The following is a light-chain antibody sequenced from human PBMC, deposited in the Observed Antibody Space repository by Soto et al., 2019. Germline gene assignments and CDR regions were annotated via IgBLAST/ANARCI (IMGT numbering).Light chain of an antibody. CDR3: SLYAGSSNV. J-gene: IGLJ1*01. Sequence: QSALTQPPSASGSPGQSVAISCTGTSSDVGGYNYVSWYQQHPGKAPKLMIYEVNKRPSGVPDRFSGSKSGNTASLTVSGLQAEDEADYYCSLYAGSSNVFVTGTKVTVL. CDR2: EVN. CDR1: SSDVGGYNY. V-gene: IGLV2-8*01.